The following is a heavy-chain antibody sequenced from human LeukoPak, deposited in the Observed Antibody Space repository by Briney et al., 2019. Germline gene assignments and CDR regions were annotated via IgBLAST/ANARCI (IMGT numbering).Heavy chain of an antibody. CDR2: INPNSGNT. V-gene: IGHV1-8*02. CDR1: GYTFTGYY. Sequence: ASVKVSCKASGYTFTGYYMHWVRQAPGQGLEWMGWINPNSGNTGYAQKFQGRVTMTRNTSISTAYMELSSLRSEDTAVYYCARNRYQLLYTTYYYYYGMDVWGQGTTVTVSS. J-gene: IGHJ6*02. D-gene: IGHD2-2*02. CDR3: ARNRYQLLYTTYYYYYGMDV.